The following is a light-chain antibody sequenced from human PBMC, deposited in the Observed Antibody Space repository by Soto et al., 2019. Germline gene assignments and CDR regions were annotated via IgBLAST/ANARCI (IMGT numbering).Light chain of an antibody. CDR1: QGIRND. V-gene: IGKV1-17*01. J-gene: IGKJ2*01. CDR2: AAS. Sequence: DIQMTQSPSSLSASVGDRVTFTCRASQGIRNDLGWYQQKPGKAPKRLIYAASSLQSGVPSRFSGSGTEFTRDFTLTISSLQPEDFATYYCRQYNSYPRTFGQGTKLEIK. CDR3: RQYNSYPRT.